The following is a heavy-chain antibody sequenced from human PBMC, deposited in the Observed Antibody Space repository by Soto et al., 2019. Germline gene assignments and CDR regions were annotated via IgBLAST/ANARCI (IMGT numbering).Heavy chain of an antibody. J-gene: IGHJ5*02. CDR2: INPSGGST. CDR3: ARVTSPYYYDSSGRHNWFDP. V-gene: IGHV1-46*01. Sequence: QVQLVQSGAEVKKPGASVKVSCKASGYTFTSYYMHWVRQAPGQGLEWMGIINPSGGSTSYAQKFQGRVTMTRDTSTSTVYMELSSLRSEDTAVYYCARVTSPYYYDSSGRHNWFDPWGQGTLVTVSS. D-gene: IGHD3-22*01. CDR1: GYTFTSYY.